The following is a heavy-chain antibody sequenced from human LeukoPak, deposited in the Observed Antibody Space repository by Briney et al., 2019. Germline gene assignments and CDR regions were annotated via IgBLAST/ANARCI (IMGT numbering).Heavy chain of an antibody. Sequence: PSETLSLTCSVSGGSISSSNWWSWVRQPPGKGLEWIGEIYHSGSTNYNPSLKSRVTISVDKSKNQFSLKLSSVTAADTAVYYCARESSGYALRYFDLWGRGTLVTVSS. CDR3: ARESSGYALRYFDL. V-gene: IGHV4-4*02. D-gene: IGHD3-22*01. CDR2: IYHSGST. CDR1: GGSISSSNW. J-gene: IGHJ2*01.